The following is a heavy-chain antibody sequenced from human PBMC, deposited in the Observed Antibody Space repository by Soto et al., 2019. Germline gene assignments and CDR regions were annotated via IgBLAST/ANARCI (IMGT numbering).Heavy chain of an antibody. V-gene: IGHV4-39*01. CDR2: IYYSGST. D-gene: IGHD3-10*01. CDR3: ARRMRTQYGSGSYYRDY. CDR1: GGSISSSSYY. Sequence: SETLSLTCTVSGGSISSSSYYWGWIRQPPGKGLEWIGSIYYSGSTYYNPSLKSRVTISVDTSKNQFSLKLSSVTAADTAVYYCARRMRTQYGSGSYYRDYWGQGTLVTVSS. J-gene: IGHJ4*02.